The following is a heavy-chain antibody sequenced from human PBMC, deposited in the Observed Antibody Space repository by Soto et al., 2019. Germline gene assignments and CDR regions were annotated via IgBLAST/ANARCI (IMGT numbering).Heavy chain of an antibody. V-gene: IGHV3-7*03. Sequence: EVQSVESGGGLVQPGGSLRLSCAASGFTFSSSWMTWVRQAPGKGLEWVANINEDGGEIYYLDSVKGRFTISRDNAKNSLYLQMNSLRDEDTAVYYCARGWASLDYWGQGTLVTVSS. CDR2: INEDGGEI. CDR3: ARGWASLDY. J-gene: IGHJ4*02. CDR1: GFTFSSSW. D-gene: IGHD1-26*01.